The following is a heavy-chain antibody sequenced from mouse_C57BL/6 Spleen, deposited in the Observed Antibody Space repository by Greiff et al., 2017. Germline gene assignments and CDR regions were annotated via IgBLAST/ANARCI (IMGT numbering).Heavy chain of an antibody. CDR1: GYTFTSYW. CDR3: ARAGDWYFDV. Sequence: QVQLQQSGAELVKPGASVKLSCKASGYTFTSYWMHWVKQRPGQGLEWIGMIHPNSGSTNYNEKFKSKATLTVDKSSSTAYMQLSSLTSEDSAVFYCARAGDWYFDVWGTGTTVTVSS. D-gene: IGHD4-1*01. V-gene: IGHV1-64*01. J-gene: IGHJ1*03. CDR2: IHPNSGST.